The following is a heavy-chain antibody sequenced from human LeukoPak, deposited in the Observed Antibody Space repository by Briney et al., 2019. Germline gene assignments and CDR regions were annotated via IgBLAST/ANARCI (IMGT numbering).Heavy chain of an antibody. V-gene: IGHV3-23*01. CDR3: ARQQQVAISFYYYYYMDV. Sequence: GGSLRLSCAASGFTFSHYDMTWVRQAPGKGLEWVSTISGGGRGTSYADSVKGRFIISRDNSKNILYVEMTSLRAEDTAIYYCARQQQVAISFYYYYYMDVWGKGTTVTVSS. J-gene: IGHJ6*03. CDR1: GFTFSHYD. CDR2: ISGGGRGT. D-gene: IGHD1/OR15-1a*01.